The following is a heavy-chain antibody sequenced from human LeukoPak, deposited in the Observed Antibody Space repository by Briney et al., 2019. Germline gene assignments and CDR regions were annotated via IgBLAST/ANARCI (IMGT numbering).Heavy chain of an antibody. J-gene: IGHJ4*02. CDR3: ARHGTDDTAGDY. V-gene: IGHV5-51*01. CDR2: IYPGDSDT. Sequence: GESLKISCKGSGYTFSNYWIGWVRQMPGKGLEWMGIIYPGDSDTRYSPSFQGQVTISADKSISTAYLQWNSLKASDTAVYYCARHGTDDTAGDYWGQGTLVTVSS. CDR1: GYTFSNYW. D-gene: IGHD2-21*02.